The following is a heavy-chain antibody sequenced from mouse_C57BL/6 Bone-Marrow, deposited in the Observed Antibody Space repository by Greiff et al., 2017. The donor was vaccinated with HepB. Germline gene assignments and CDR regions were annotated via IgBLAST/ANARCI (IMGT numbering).Heavy chain of an antibody. CDR1: GFTFSDYG. CDR3: ARGGIKEHYCDY. CDR2: ISSGSSTI. D-gene: IGHD1-3*01. V-gene: IGHV5-17*01. J-gene: IGHJ2*01. Sequence: EVKVVESGGGLVKPGGSLNLSCAASGFTFSDYGMHWVRQAPEKGLEWVAYISSGSSTIYYADTVKGRFTISRDNAKNTLFLQMTSLRSEDTAMYYCARGGIKEHYCDYWGQGTTLTVSS.